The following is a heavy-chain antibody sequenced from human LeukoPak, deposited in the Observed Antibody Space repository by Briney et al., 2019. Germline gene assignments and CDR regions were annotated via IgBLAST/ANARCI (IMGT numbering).Heavy chain of an antibody. CDR1: GFTFSSYW. CDR2: INSDGSTT. V-gene: IGHV3-74*01. CDR3: AKSPYSSGWLHYY. D-gene: IGHD6-19*01. Sequence: GGSLRLSCAASGFTFSSYWMHWVRQVPGKELVWVSRINSDGSTTTYADSVKGRFTISRDNAKNTLYLQMNSLRAEDTAVYYCAKSPYSSGWLHYYWGQGTLVTVSS. J-gene: IGHJ4*02.